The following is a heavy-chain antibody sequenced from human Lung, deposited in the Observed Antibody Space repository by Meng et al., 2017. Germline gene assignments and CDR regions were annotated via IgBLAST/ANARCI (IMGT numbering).Heavy chain of an antibody. J-gene: IGHJ4*02. Sequence: ASVKVSCKPSGYNFPDYHIHWVRRAPGQGLEWMGRINPKSGDTHYAQKFQARVTMTGDTSISTAYMELSGLRSDDTAMYFCARDEDIAAAGKLFGDYWGERTLVAVSS. CDR2: INPKSGDT. V-gene: IGHV1-2*06. CDR3: ARDEDIAAAGKLFGDY. D-gene: IGHD6-25*01. CDR1: GYNFPDYH.